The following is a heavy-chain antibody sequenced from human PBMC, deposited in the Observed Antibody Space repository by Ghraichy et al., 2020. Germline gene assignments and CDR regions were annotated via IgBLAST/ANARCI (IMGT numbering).Heavy chain of an antibody. J-gene: IGHJ4*02. CDR1: GDTFTSYD. D-gene: IGHD3-22*01. CDR2: MNPNSGNT. V-gene: IGHV1-8*01. Sequence: ASVKVSCKTSGDTFTSYDINWERQATGQGLEWMGWMNPNSGNTGYAQKFQGRVTMTRNTSISTAYMELSSLRSEDTAVYYCARGLYYDSSAGDYWGQGTLVTVSS. CDR3: ARGLYYDSSAGDY.